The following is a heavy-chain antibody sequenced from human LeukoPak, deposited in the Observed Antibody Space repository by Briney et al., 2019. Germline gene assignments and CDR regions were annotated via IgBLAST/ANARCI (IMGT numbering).Heavy chain of an antibody. CDR3: ARDRGYTQDY. D-gene: IGHD5-12*01. V-gene: IGHV3-33*01. Sequence: GRSLRLSCAASGFTFSGYAMHWVRQAPGKGLEWVAVIWHDGSKKYHSDSVKGRFTISRDNSKNTLYLQMNSLRAEDTAVYYCARDRGYTQDYWGQGTLVTVSS. CDR2: IWHDGSKK. CDR1: GFTFSGYA. J-gene: IGHJ4*02.